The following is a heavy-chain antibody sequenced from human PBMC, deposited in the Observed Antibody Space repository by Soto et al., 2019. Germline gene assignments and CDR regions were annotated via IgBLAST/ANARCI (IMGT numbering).Heavy chain of an antibody. CDR1: GFTFSNYA. V-gene: IGHV3-30-3*01. Sequence: GGSLRLSCAASGFTFSNYAMSWVRQAPGKGLEWVAVISYDGSNKYYADSVKGRFTISRDNSKNALYLQMNSLRAEDTAVYYCARDRRELPILFWRYYGMDVWGQGTTVTVSS. CDR2: ISYDGSNK. D-gene: IGHD1-26*01. CDR3: ARDRRELPILFWRYYGMDV. J-gene: IGHJ6*02.